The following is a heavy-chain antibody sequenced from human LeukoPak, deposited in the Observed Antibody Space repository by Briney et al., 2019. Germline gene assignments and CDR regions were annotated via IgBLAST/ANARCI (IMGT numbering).Heavy chain of an antibody. CDR3: ATTRAIFGVVGKFDY. Sequence: SVKVSFKASGGTFISYAISWVRQAPGQGLEWMGGIIPIFGTANYAQKFQGRVTITTDESTSTAYMELSSLRSEDTAVYYCATTRAIFGVVGKFDYWGQGTLVTVSS. D-gene: IGHD3-3*01. V-gene: IGHV1-69*05. J-gene: IGHJ4*02. CDR2: IIPIFGTA. CDR1: GGTFISYA.